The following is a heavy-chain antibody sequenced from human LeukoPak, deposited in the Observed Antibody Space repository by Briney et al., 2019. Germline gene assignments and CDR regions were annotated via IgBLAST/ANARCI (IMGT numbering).Heavy chain of an antibody. Sequence: PSETLSLTCAVYGGSFSGYYGSWIRQPPGKGLEWIGEINHSGSTNYNPSLKSRVTISVDTSKNQFSLKLSSVTAADTAVYYCASTPYFDYWGQRTLVTVSS. J-gene: IGHJ4*02. CDR3: ASTPYFDY. CDR2: INHSGST. CDR1: GGSFSGYY. V-gene: IGHV4-34*01.